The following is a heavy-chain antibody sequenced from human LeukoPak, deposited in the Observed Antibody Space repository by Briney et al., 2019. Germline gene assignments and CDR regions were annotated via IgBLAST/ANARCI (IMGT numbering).Heavy chain of an antibody. CDR3: ARAFFGSRMVRGEDDWYFDL. Sequence: GGSLRLSCEASGITFNTHGMHWVRQAPGKGLEWVAFIRYDGSNKYYTDSVKGRFTISRDNSKNTLYLQMNSLRAEDTAVYYCARAFFGSRMVRGEDDWYFDLWGRGTLVTVSS. CDR2: IRYDGSNK. D-gene: IGHD3-10*01. CDR1: GITFNTHG. J-gene: IGHJ2*01. V-gene: IGHV3-30*02.